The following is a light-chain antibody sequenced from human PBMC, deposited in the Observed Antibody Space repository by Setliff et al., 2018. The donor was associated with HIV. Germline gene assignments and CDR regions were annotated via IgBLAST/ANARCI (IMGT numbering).Light chain of an antibody. J-gene: IGLJ1*01. CDR2: NVD. CDR1: SSDIGSSNF. V-gene: IGLV2-14*03. Sequence: QSALTQPDSVSGSPGQSITISCTGTSSDIGSSNFVSWYQQHPGKAPKVMIYNVDKRPSGVSNRFSGSKSGNTASLTISGLQTEDEADYYCSSYSINNLYVFATGTKVTVL. CDR3: SSYSINNLYV.